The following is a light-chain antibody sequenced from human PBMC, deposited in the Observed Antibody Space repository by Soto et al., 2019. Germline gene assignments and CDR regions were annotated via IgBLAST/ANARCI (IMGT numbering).Light chain of an antibody. CDR2: EGN. CDR3: SSYAGINNLGV. J-gene: IGLJ1*01. V-gene: IGLV2-8*01. CDR1: SSDVGGYKY. Sequence: QSALTQPPSASGSPGQSVTISCTGTSSDVGGYKYVSWYQQHPGKAPKLMIFEGNKRPSGVPDRFSGSKSGNTASLTVSGLQAEVEADYYCSSYAGINNLGVFGTGTKSPS.